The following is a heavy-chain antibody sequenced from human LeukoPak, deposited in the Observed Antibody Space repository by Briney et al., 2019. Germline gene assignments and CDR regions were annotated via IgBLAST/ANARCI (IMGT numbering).Heavy chain of an antibody. Sequence: GASVNVSCKASGYTFTGYYMHWVRQAPGQGLEWMGWINPNSGATNYAQKFQGRVTMTRDTSISTAYMELSRLRSDDTAVYYCAIGASGYSSSWSLKFDYWGQGTLVTVSS. CDR2: INPNSGAT. V-gene: IGHV1-2*02. J-gene: IGHJ4*02. CDR1: GYTFTGYY. D-gene: IGHD6-13*01. CDR3: AIGASGYSSSWSLKFDY.